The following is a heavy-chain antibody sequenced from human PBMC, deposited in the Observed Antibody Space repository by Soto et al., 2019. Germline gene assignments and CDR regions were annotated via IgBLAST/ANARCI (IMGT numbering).Heavy chain of an antibody. Sequence: QVQLVESGGGVVQPGRSLRLSCVASGSTISNYGMHWVRQAPGKGLEWVAMIWYDGSNTNYADSVKGRFTITRDNSKNTLYLQMNSLRAEDTAVYYCARDSIVARGNWFDPWGQGTLVIVSS. D-gene: IGHD2-21*01. J-gene: IGHJ5*02. CDR2: IWYDGSNT. CDR1: GSTISNYG. CDR3: ARDSIVARGNWFDP. V-gene: IGHV3-33*01.